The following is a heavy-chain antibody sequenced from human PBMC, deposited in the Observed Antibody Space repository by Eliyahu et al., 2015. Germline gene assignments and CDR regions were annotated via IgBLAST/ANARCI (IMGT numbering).Heavy chain of an antibody. V-gene: IGHV4-61*01. CDR2: IYFSGRT. CDR3: ARGGDNWNYQFDY. Sequence: QVQLQESGPGLVQPSETLSLTCXVSGASLSRANXYWNWIRQPPGKGLEWIGSIYFSGRTNYNPSLTSRVTISIDTSQNQFSLKLSSVTAADTAVFYCARGGDNWNYQFDYWGQGTLVTVPS. J-gene: IGHJ4*02. D-gene: IGHD1-7*01. CDR1: GASLSRANXY.